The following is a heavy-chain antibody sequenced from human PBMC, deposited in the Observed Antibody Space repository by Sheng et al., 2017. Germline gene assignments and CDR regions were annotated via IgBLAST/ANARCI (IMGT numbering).Heavy chain of an antibody. D-gene: IGHD1-1*01. J-gene: IGHJ5*02. CDR1: GGTFSSYA. CDR3: AGLKSTLTDSWFDP. V-gene: IGHV1-69*04. CDR2: IIPILGIA. Sequence: QVQLVQSGAEVKKPGSSVKVSCKASGGTFSSYAISWVRQAPGQGLEWMGGIIPILGIANYAQKFQGRVTITADKSTSTAYMELSSLRSEDTAVYYCAGLKSTLTDSWFDPWGQGTLVTVSS.